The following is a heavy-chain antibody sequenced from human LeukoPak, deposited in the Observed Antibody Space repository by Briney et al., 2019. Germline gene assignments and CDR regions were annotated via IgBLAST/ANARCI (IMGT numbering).Heavy chain of an antibody. J-gene: IGHJ5*02. CDR3: ARHHIVVVIATPTPNWFDP. CDR2: IYYSGST. Sequence: SETLSLTCTVSGGFISSYYWSWIRQPPGKGLEWIGYIYYSGSTNYNPSLKSRVTISVDTSKNQFSLKLSSVTAADTAVYYCARHHIVVVIATPTPNWFDPWGQGTLVTVSS. D-gene: IGHD2-21*01. V-gene: IGHV4-59*08. CDR1: GGFISSYY.